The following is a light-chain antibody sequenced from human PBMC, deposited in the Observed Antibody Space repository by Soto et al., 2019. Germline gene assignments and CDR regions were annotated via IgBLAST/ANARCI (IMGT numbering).Light chain of an antibody. CDR2: SAS. V-gene: IGKV3-20*01. J-gene: IGKJ3*01. Sequence: EIVLTQSPGTLSLSPGERATLSCRASQSVSSSYLAWYQQKPGQAPRLLIYSASSRATGIPDRFSGRGSGTDFPHTISILEPEEFAVYYCQQYGSSVLFTFGPGTKVDIK. CDR3: QQYGSSVLFT. CDR1: QSVSSSY.